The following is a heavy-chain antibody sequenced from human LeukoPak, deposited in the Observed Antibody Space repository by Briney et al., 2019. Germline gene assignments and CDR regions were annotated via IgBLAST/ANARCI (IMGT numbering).Heavy chain of an antibody. D-gene: IGHD2-8*01. V-gene: IGHV4-38-2*01. CDR2: MSHSGST. CDR3: ARHLIPHYFDY. Sequence: SETLSLTCAGSGYSISSDYYWGWIRQPPGKGLEWIGSMSHSGSTYYNPSLKSRVSMALDTSKNQFSLRLSSVTAADTAAYYCARHLIPHYFDYWGQGTLVTVSS. J-gene: IGHJ4*02. CDR1: GYSISSDYY.